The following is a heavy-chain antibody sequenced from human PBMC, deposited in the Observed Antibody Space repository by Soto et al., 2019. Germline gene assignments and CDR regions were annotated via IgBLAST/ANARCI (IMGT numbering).Heavy chain of an antibody. CDR2: IYWDDDK. Sequence: QITLKESGPTLVKPTQTLTLTCTFSGFSLSTSGVAVGWIRQPPGKALEWLALIYWDDDKSYSPSLKSRLTITKDNSKNQVVLTMTNMDPVDTATYYCAHRLSYNWNGGAFDIWGQGTTVTVSS. V-gene: IGHV2-5*02. CDR3: AHRLSYNWNGGAFDI. D-gene: IGHD1-1*01. CDR1: GFSLSTSGVA. J-gene: IGHJ3*02.